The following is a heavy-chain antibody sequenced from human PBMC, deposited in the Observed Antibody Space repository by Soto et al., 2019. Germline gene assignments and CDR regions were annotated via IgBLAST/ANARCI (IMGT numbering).Heavy chain of an antibody. CDR3: ATQTFGSNAFFDT. CDR2: ISTYNGNT. Sequence: ASVKVSCKASGYTFTSYGISWVRQAPGQGLEWMGWISTYNGNTNYAQKLQGRVTMTTDTSTTTAYMELRSLRSDDTAVYYCATQTFGSNAFFDTWGQGALVTVSS. V-gene: IGHV1-18*01. CDR1: GYTFTSYG. D-gene: IGHD3-10*01. J-gene: IGHJ4*02.